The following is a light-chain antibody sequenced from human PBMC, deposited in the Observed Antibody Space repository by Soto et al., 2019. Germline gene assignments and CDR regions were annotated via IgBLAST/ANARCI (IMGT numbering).Light chain of an antibody. J-gene: IGKJ4*01. V-gene: IGKV4-1*01. CDR2: WAS. CDR3: QQYYSTPLT. Sequence: DIWMTQFPASLAVSLGERATINCKSSQSVLYSSNNKNYLAWYQQKPGQPPKLLIYWASTRESGVPDRFSGSGSGTDFTLTISSLQAEDVAVYYCQQYYSTPLTFGGGTKVDIK. CDR1: QSVLYSSNNKNY.